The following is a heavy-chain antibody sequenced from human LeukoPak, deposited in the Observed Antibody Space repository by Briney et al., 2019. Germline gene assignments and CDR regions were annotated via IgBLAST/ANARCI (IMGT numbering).Heavy chain of an antibody. Sequence: ASVKVSCKASGYDFTSVGITWVRRAPGQGLEWMGWISAYNGNTNYAQKLQGRVTMTTDTSTSTAYMELRSLRSDDTAVYYCARDRTGVYCSGGSCYSDYYYYYGMDVWGQGTTVTVSS. V-gene: IGHV1-18*01. D-gene: IGHD2-15*01. CDR3: ARDRTGVYCSGGSCYSDYYYYYGMDV. CDR2: ISAYNGNT. J-gene: IGHJ6*02. CDR1: GYDFTSVG.